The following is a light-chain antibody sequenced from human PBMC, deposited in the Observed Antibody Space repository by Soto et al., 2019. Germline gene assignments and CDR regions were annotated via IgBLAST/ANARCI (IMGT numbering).Light chain of an antibody. CDR1: QSVTSDY. J-gene: IGKJ5*01. CDR2: GAS. Sequence: EVVLTLSPGTLSLSTGERATLSCRAIQSVTSDYLAWYQLKPGQAPRPLVYGASSRATGIPDRFSGSGSGTDFTLIISRLEPEDFAVYYCQHYGFSPPITFGQGRRLEI. V-gene: IGKV3-20*01. CDR3: QHYGFSPPIT.